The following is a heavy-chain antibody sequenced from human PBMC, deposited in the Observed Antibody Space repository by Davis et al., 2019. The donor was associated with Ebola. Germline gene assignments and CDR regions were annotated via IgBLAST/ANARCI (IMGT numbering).Heavy chain of an antibody. CDR3: ARGGIADIVVVPAGGGSWFDP. V-gene: IGHV1-69*13. CDR2: IIPIFGTA. J-gene: IGHJ5*02. D-gene: IGHD2-2*01. Sequence: SVKVSCKASGGTFSSYAISWVRQAPGQGLEWMGGIIPIFGTANYAQKFQGRVTITADESTSTAYMELSSLRSEDTAVYYCARGGIADIVVVPAGGGSWFDPWGQGTLVTVSS. CDR1: GGTFSSYA.